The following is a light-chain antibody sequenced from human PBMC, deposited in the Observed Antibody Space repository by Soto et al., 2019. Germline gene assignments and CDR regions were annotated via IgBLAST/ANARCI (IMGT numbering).Light chain of an antibody. Sequence: GLTHAPGALSLSPWERASLSCRASQSVTSYLAWYQQRPGQAPRLLINDASRRATGIPDRFSGSGSGADFTLTISSLEPEDFAVYYSPQRTSWPITFGQGTRPEI. CDR2: DAS. CDR3: PQRTSWPIT. CDR1: QSVTSY. J-gene: IGKJ5*01. V-gene: IGKV3-11*01.